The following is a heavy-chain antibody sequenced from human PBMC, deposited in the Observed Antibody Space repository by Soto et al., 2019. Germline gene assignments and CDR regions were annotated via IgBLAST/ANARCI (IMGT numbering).Heavy chain of an antibody. V-gene: IGHV3-21*01. Sequence: GGSLRLSCAASGFTFSSYTMTWVRQAPGKGLEWVSSISGSSSYIYYADSMKGRFTISRDNAKNSLYLQMNSLRAEDTAVYYCARDWCSSISCFTFDYWGQGTLVTVSS. J-gene: IGHJ4*02. CDR2: ISGSSSYI. CDR3: ARDWCSSISCFTFDY. CDR1: GFTFSSYT. D-gene: IGHD2-2*02.